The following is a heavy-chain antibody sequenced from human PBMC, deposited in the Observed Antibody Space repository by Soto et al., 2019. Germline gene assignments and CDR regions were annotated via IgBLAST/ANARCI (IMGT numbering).Heavy chain of an antibody. D-gene: IGHD2-21*01. V-gene: IGHV1-69*01. CDR3: GRSTIVVVSPYYYGMDV. J-gene: IGHJ6*02. CDR2: IIPIFGTA. Sequence: QVQLVQSGAEVKKPGSSVKVSCKASGGTFSSYAISWVRQAPGQGLEWMGGIIPIFGTANYAQKFQGRVTITADDSTSPAYMELSSLKSEDTAVYYGGRSTIVVVSPYYYGMDVWGQGTTVTVSS. CDR1: GGTFSSYA.